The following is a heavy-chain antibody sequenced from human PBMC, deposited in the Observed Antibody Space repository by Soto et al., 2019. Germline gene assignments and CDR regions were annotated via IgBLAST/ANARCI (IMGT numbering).Heavy chain of an antibody. CDR3: ARGVTEHAFDI. CDR2: IYSGGST. Sequence: GGSLRLSFAASGFTVSSNYMSWVRQAPGKGLEWVSVIYSGGSTYYADSVKGRFTISRHNSKNTLYLQMNSLRAEDTAVYYCARGVTEHAFDIWGQGTMVTVSS. V-gene: IGHV3-53*04. CDR1: GFTVSSNY. J-gene: IGHJ3*02. D-gene: IGHD4-4*01.